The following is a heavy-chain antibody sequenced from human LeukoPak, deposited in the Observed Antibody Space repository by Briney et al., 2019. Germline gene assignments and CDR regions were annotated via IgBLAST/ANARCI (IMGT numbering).Heavy chain of an antibody. D-gene: IGHD4-23*01. CDR2: ISWNSGSI. CDR3: AKDSDFGGPFVY. J-gene: IGHJ4*02. CDR1: GFTFDDYA. Sequence: GGSLSLSWAASGFTFDDYAMHWVRQAPGKGLVWVSGISWNSGSIGYADSVKGRFTISRDNAKNSLYLQMNSLRAEDTALYYCAKDSDFGGPFVYWGQGTLVTVSS. V-gene: IGHV3-9*01.